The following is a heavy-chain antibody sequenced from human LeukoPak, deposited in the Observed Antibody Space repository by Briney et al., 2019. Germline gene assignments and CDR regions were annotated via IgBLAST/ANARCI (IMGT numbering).Heavy chain of an antibody. Sequence: SETLSLTCAVYGGSFSGYYWSWIRQPPGKGLEWIGEINHSGSTNYNPSLKSRVTISVDTSKNQFSLKLSSVTAADTAVYYCARVVAVAVPYYFDYWGQGTLVTVSS. CDR1: GGSFSGYY. V-gene: IGHV4-34*01. CDR2: INHSGST. CDR3: ARVVAVAVPYYFDY. D-gene: IGHD6-19*01. J-gene: IGHJ4*02.